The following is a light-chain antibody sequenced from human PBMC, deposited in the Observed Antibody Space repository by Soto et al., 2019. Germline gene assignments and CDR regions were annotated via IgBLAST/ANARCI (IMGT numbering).Light chain of an antibody. V-gene: IGKV1-8*01. J-gene: IGKJ2*01. CDR1: QGISSY. CDR3: QQYYSYPPYT. CDR2: AAS. Sequence: AIRMTQSPSSFSASTGDRVTITCRVSQGISSYLAWYQQKPGKAPKLLIYAASTLQSGLPSRFSGSGSRTDFTLTISCLQSEDCVTYYCQQYYSYPPYTFGQGTKLEIK.